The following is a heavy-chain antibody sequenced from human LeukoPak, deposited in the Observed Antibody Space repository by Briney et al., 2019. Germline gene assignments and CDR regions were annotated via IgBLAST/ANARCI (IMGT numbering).Heavy chain of an antibody. CDR1: GFTFSNHG. CDR3: ARGMRDYGVPYYFDY. Sequence: GGTLRLSCAASGFTFSNHGMDWVRQAPGKGLEWVSGISPSGDITYYADSVKGRFTISRDNSKNTLYLQMNSLRAEDTAVYYCARGMRDYGVPYYFDYWGQGTLVTVSS. D-gene: IGHD4-17*01. V-gene: IGHV3-23*01. J-gene: IGHJ4*02. CDR2: ISPSGDIT.